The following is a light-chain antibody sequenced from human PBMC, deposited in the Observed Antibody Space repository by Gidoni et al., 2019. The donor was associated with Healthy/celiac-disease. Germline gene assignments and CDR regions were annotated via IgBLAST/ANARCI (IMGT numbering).Light chain of an antibody. CDR1: SLRSYY. Sequence: SSELTQDPAVSVALGQTVRITCQGDSLRSYYASWYQQKPGQAPVLVIYGRNNRPSGIPDRFSGSSSGNTASLTITGAQAEDEADYYCNSRDSSGNHPGVEFGGGTKLTVL. V-gene: IGLV3-19*01. CDR3: NSRDSSGNHPGVE. J-gene: IGLJ2*01. CDR2: GRN.